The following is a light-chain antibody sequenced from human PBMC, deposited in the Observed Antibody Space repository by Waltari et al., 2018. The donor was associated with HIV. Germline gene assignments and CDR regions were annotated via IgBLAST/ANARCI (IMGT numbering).Light chain of an antibody. V-gene: IGLV2-14*03. CDR2: DVT. Sequence: QSALTQPASVSGSPGQSITISCTGTRSDIGDYDFVAWYQQHPDNAPKLILFDVTDRPSGGSPRFSGSKSGNTASLTISGLQPEDEADYFCCSYSLTRTLVFGSGTTVTVL. CDR1: RSDIGDYDF. J-gene: IGLJ1*01. CDR3: CSYSLTRTLV.